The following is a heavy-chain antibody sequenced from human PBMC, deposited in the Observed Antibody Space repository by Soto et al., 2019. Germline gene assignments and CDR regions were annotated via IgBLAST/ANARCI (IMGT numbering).Heavy chain of an antibody. Sequence: SETLSLTCTVPGRSMSSNYCTSIRQSPGKGLKWIGYIYYTGSTKYNPSLKSRVTISLDTSKNQFSLRLTSVTSADTAVYYCARGWSYGDFFDYWGQGAQVTVSS. V-gene: IGHV4-59*01. CDR3: ARGWSYGDFFDY. CDR1: GRSMSSNY. J-gene: IGHJ4*02. CDR2: IYYTGST. D-gene: IGHD4-17*01.